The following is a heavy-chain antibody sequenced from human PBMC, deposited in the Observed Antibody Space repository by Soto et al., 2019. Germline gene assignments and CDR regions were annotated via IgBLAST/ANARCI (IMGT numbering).Heavy chain of an antibody. CDR2: IWYDGSNK. D-gene: IGHD1-20*01. Sequence: QVQLVESGGGVVQPGRSLRLSCAASGFTFSSYGMHWVRQAPGKGLEWVAVIWYDGSNKYYADSVKGRFTISRDNSKNTLYLQMNSLRAEDTAVYYCARDLIPGITGTDPGEIDYWGQGTLVTVSS. CDR3: ARDLIPGITGTDPGEIDY. V-gene: IGHV3-33*01. J-gene: IGHJ4*02. CDR1: GFTFSSYG.